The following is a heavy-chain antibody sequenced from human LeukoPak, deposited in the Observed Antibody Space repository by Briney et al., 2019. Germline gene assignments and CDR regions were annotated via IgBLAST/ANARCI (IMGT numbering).Heavy chain of an antibody. J-gene: IGHJ3*02. CDR2: IYPGDSDT. V-gene: IGHV5-51*01. CDR3: ARATSPPEGAFDI. Sequence: PGESLKISCKGSAYSFTSYWIAWVRQMPGKGLEWMGIIYPGDSDTRYSPSFHGQVTISADKSITTAYLQWSSLKASDTAMYYCARATSPPEGAFDIWGQGTMVTVSS. D-gene: IGHD2-2*01. CDR1: AYSFTSYW.